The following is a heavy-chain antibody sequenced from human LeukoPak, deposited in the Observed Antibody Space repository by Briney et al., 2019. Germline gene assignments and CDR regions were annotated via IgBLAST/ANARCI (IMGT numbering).Heavy chain of an antibody. CDR2: IFDSGSS. D-gene: IGHD3-3*01. V-gene: IGHV4-59*01. J-gene: IGHJ4*02. CDR3: ASRSSSWSGYQDTLYYFDS. CDR1: GASISIYC. Sequence: SQTLSLTWPVAGASISIYCCSSIRQHPGNRLECIGFIFDSGSSNYNPSLKSRVTISVDTSKNQFSLKLSSVTAADTAVYYCASRSSSWSGYQDTLYYFDSWGQGTLVTVSS.